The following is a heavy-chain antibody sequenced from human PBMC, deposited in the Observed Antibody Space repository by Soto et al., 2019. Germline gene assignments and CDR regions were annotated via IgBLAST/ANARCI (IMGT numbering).Heavy chain of an antibody. J-gene: IGHJ6*02. CDR3: ARGGTSGAHYYYYYGMDV. D-gene: IGHD1-1*01. Sequence: SQTLSLTCTVAGGSLSSYYWSCIRQPPEKGLEWIGYIYHSGSTNYNPSLKSRVTISVDTSKNQFPLKLSSVTAADTAVYYCARGGTSGAHYYYYYGMDVWGQGTTVTVSS. CDR1: GGSLSSYY. V-gene: IGHV4-59*12. CDR2: IYHSGST.